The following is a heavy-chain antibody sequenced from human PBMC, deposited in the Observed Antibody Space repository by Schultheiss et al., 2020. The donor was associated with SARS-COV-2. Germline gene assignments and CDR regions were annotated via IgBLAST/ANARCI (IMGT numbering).Heavy chain of an antibody. Sequence: GGSLRLSCAVSGFSFNSYAMSWVRQAPGKGLVWVSRINSDGSSTSYADSVKGRFTISRDNAKNTLYLQMNSLRAEDTAVYYCARPYGGNPGLGYWGQGTLVTVSS. V-gene: IGHV3-74*01. CDR3: ARPYGGNPGLGY. D-gene: IGHD4-23*01. CDR1: GFSFNSYA. CDR2: INSDGSST. J-gene: IGHJ4*02.